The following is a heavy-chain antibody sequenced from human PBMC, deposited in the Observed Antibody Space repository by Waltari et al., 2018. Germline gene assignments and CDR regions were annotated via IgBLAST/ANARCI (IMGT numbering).Heavy chain of an antibody. CDR2: IRYDGSNK. CDR3: AKDMDCSGGSCYALGY. V-gene: IGHV3-30*02. J-gene: IGHJ4*02. Sequence: QVQLVESGGGVVQPGGSLRLSCAASGFTFSSYGMHWFRQAPGKGLEWVAFIRYDGSNKYYADSVKGRFTISRDNSKNTLYLQMNSLRAEDTAVYYCAKDMDCSGGSCYALGYWGQGTLVTVSS. CDR1: GFTFSSYG. D-gene: IGHD2-15*01.